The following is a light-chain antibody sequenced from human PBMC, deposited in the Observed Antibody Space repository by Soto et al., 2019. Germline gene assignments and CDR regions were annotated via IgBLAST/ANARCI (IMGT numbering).Light chain of an antibody. CDR2: HVT. J-gene: IGLJ2*01. CDR1: TRDIGGYNY. V-gene: IGLV2-11*01. CDR3: SSYGGGYYFEFV. Sequence: QSALTQPRSVSGSPGQSVTISCTGTTRDIGGYNYVSWYQQHPGKAPKLLIYHVTERPSGVPDRFSGSKSGNTASLTISGLQAEDEADYSCSSYGGGYYFEFVFGGGTKLTVL.